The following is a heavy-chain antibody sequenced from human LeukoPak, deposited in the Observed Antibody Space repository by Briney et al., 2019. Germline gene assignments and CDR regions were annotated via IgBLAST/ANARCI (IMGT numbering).Heavy chain of an antibody. V-gene: IGHV5-51*01. CDR1: GYSFSSYW. CDR2: IDPGDSET. Sequence: GESLKISCKGSGYSFSSYWIGWVRQMPGKGLEWMGIIDPGDSETRYSPSFQGQVTISADKSINTAYLQWTNLKTSDTAMYYCARHEISSGWYNVDYWGQGTLVTVSS. D-gene: IGHD6-19*01. CDR3: ARHEISSGWYNVDY. J-gene: IGHJ4*02.